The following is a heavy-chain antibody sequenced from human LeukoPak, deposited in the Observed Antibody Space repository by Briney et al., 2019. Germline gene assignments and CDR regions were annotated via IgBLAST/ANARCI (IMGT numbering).Heavy chain of an antibody. CDR3: ARRQMAVDAFDI. J-gene: IGHJ3*02. D-gene: IGHD2-8*01. Sequence: SETLSLTCTVSGGSITSSTYYWGWIRQPPGKGLEWIAYIYYSGSTYYNPSLKSRVTISVDTSKNQFSLKLSSVTAADTAVCYCARRQMAVDAFDIWGQGTMVTVSS. V-gene: IGHV4-39*01. CDR2: IYYSGST. CDR1: GGSITSSTYY.